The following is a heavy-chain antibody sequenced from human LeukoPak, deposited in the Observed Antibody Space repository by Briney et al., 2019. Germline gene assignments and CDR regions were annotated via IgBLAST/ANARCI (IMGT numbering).Heavy chain of an antibody. CDR2: ISAYNGNT. D-gene: IGHD3-16*01. CDR3: ARKKGEANWFDP. CDR1: GYTFTSYG. V-gene: IGHV1-18*04. Sequence: ASVKVSCKASGYTFTSYGISWVRQAPGQGLEWMGWISAYNGNTNYAQKLQGRVTMTTDTSTSTAYTELRSLRSDDTAVYYCARKKGEANWFDPWGQGTLVTVSS. J-gene: IGHJ5*02.